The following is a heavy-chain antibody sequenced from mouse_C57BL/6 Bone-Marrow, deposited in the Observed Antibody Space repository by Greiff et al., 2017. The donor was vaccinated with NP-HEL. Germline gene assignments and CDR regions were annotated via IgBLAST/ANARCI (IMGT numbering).Heavy chain of an antibody. J-gene: IGHJ4*01. Sequence: QVQLQQPGAELVKPGASVKLSCKASGYTFTSYWMHWVKQRPGQGLEWIGMIHPNSGSTNYNEKFKSKATLTVDKSSSTAYMQLSSLTSEDSAVYYCARSGGYDYDVSMDYWGQGTSVTVSS. CDR1: GYTFTSYW. CDR2: IHPNSGST. CDR3: ARSGGYDYDVSMDY. V-gene: IGHV1-64*01. D-gene: IGHD2-4*01.